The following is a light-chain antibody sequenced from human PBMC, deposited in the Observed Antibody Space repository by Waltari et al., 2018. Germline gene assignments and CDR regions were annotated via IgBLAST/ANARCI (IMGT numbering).Light chain of an antibody. CDR3: QQLNSYPPFT. CDR1: QGISSY. Sequence: IQLTQSPSSLSASVGDRVTITCRASQGISSYLAWYQQKPVKAPKLLIYAASTLQSGVPSRFSGSGSGTDFTLTISSLQPEDFATYYCQQLNSYPPFTFGPGTKVDIK. J-gene: IGKJ3*01. V-gene: IGKV1-9*01. CDR2: AAS.